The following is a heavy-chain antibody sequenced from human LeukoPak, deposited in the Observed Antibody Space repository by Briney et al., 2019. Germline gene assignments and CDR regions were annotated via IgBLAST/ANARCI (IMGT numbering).Heavy chain of an antibody. CDR1: GFTFSSYA. Sequence: GGSLRLSCSASGFTFSSYAMHRVRQAPGKGLEYVSAISSNGGSTYYADSMKGRFTISRDNSKNTLYLQMSSLRAEDTAVYYCVKDRRYSSGWSPGDYWGQGTLVTVSS. J-gene: IGHJ4*02. V-gene: IGHV3-64D*09. D-gene: IGHD6-19*01. CDR3: VKDRRYSSGWSPGDY. CDR2: ISSNGGST.